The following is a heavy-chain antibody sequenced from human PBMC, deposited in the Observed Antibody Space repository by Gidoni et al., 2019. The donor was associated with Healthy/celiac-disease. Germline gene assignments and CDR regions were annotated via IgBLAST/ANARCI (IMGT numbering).Heavy chain of an antibody. Sequence: QVQLQESGPGLVKPSQTLSLTCTDSGGSISSGSYYWSWIRQPAGKGLEWIGRIYTSGNTNYNPSLKSRVTISVDTSKNQFSLRLTSVTAADTAVYYCVRGSGTTPAYYYYGMDVWGQGTTVTVSS. CDR2: IYTSGNT. CDR3: VRGSGTTPAYYYYGMDV. D-gene: IGHD1-1*01. V-gene: IGHV4-61*02. J-gene: IGHJ6*02. CDR1: GGSISSGSYY.